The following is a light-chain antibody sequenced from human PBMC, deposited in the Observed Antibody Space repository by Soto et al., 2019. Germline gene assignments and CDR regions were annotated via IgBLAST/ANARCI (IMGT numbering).Light chain of an antibody. CDR2: DAS. V-gene: IGKV3-15*01. Sequence: EIVMTQSPATLALSPGERATLSCRASQSISGNLAWYQHRPGQSPRLLIYDASIRATGIPARFSGSGSGTVFTLNISSLQSEDFALYYCQQYNNWPPWTFGQGTKVEIK. J-gene: IGKJ1*01. CDR3: QQYNNWPPWT. CDR1: QSISGN.